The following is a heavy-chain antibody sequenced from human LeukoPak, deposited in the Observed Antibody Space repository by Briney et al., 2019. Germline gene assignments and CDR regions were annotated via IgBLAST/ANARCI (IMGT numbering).Heavy chain of an antibody. D-gene: IGHD5-18*01. V-gene: IGHV4-59*11. CDR1: GASTASHY. CDR3: ATIKRGSTYGYFDF. Sequence: SETLPLTCTVSGASTASHYWTWLRQPPGKELEWIAYMFDTVSTKSNPSLKGRLTLSVDTSKKQLSLRLSSVTAADTAVYYCATIKRGSTYGYFDFWGQGIKVTVSS. CDR2: MFDTVST. J-gene: IGHJ4*02.